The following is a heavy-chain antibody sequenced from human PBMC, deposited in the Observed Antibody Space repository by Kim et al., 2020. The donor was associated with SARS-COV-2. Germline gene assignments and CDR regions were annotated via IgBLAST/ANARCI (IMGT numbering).Heavy chain of an antibody. V-gene: IGHV3-74*01. CDR2: ISRDGSNT. J-gene: IGHJ4*02. CDR3: TRDLMGDTRGFDY. Sequence: GGSLRLSCAASGFSFGTYWMYWVRQVPGKGLVYVSRISRDGSNTNYADSVKGRFTISRDNGKNTVYLQMNSLRGDDTAVYYCTRDLMGDTRGFDYWGQGT. D-gene: IGHD1-26*01. CDR1: GFSFGTYW.